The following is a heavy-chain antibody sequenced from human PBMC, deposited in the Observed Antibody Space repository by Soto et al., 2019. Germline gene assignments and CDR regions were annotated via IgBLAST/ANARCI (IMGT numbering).Heavy chain of an antibody. CDR3: AKKPPSSIQGWAFGMDV. J-gene: IGHJ6*02. CDR1: GFSVTTNY. CDR2: TFTGGST. D-gene: IGHD1-26*01. Sequence: EVQLVETGGGLIQPGGSLRLSCLASGFSVTTNYIIWVRQPPGKGLEWVSTTFTGGSTHYADSVKGRFSISSDNSKNTVYLQMNNLRVADTAVYSCAKKPPSSIQGWAFGMDVWGQGTTVSVSS. V-gene: IGHV3-53*02.